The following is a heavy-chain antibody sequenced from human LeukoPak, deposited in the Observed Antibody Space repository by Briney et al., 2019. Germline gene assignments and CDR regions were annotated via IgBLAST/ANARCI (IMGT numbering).Heavy chain of an antibody. CDR1: GFTFSSYS. D-gene: IGHD2-2*01. CDR2: ISSSSSYI. V-gene: IGHV3-21*01. CDR3: ARAPTVLVGYCSSSSCQADY. J-gene: IGHJ4*02. Sequence: GGSLRLSCAASGFTFSSYSMNWVRQAPGKGLEWVSSISSSSSYIYYADSVKGRFTISRDNAKNSLYLQMNSLRAEDTAVYYCARAPTVLVGYCSSSSCQADYWGQGALVTVSS.